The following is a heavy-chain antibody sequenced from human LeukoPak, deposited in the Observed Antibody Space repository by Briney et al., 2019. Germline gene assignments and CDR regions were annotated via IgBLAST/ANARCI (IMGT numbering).Heavy chain of an antibody. D-gene: IGHD3-3*01. CDR1: GFTFSSYA. V-gene: IGHV3-23*01. CDR2: ISGSGGST. Sequence: GGSLRLSCAASGFTFSSYAMSWVRQAPGKGLEWVSAISGSGGSTYYADSVKGRFTISRDNSKNTLYLQMNSLRAEDTAVYYCAKDPFGDFWSGTNWFDPWGQGTLVTVSS. J-gene: IGHJ5*02. CDR3: AKDPFGDFWSGTNWFDP.